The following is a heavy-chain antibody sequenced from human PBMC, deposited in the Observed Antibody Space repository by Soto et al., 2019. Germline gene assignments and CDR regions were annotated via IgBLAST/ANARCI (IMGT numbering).Heavy chain of an antibody. Sequence: EVQLVESGGGLVKPGESLRLSCAASGFTFTNAWMNWVRQAPGKGPEWVGRVKTKADGGATDYAAPAKGRFTISRDDSTNTVYLQMTSLKIEDTDIYYCTSRIRTTNDYWGQGALVTVAS. CDR1: GFTFTNAW. J-gene: IGHJ4*02. D-gene: IGHD1-1*01. V-gene: IGHV3-15*07. CDR2: VKTKADGGAT. CDR3: TSRIRTTNDY.